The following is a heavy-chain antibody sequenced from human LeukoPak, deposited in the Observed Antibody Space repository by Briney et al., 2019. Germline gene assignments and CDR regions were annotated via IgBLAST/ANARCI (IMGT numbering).Heavy chain of an antibody. Sequence: PSETLSLTCAVSGGSISSGGYSWSWIRQPPGKGLEWIGYIYHSGSTYYNPSLKSRVTIPVDRSKNQFSLKLSSVTAADTAVYYCARAMIRAAYFDYWGQGTLVTVSS. CDR1: GGSISSGGYS. J-gene: IGHJ4*02. CDR2: IYHSGST. V-gene: IGHV4-30-2*01. CDR3: ARAMIRAAYFDY. D-gene: IGHD3-22*01.